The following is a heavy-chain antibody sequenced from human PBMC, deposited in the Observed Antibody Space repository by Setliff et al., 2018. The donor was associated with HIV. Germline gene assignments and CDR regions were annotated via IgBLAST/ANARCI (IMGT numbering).Heavy chain of an antibody. CDR1: GVSISSGSYY. V-gene: IGHV4-61*02. J-gene: IGHJ6*03. Sequence: NPSETLSLTCTVSGVSISSGSYYWSWIRQSAGKGLEWIGRTYTSGSTNDNPSLKSRITISVDTSNNQFSLRLSSVTAADTAVYYCARDKGYYYMDVWGKVITVTVSS. CDR2: TYTSGST. CDR3: ARDKGYYYMDV.